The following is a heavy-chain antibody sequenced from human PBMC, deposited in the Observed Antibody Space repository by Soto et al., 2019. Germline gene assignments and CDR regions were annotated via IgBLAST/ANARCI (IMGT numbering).Heavy chain of an antibody. D-gene: IGHD3-22*01. V-gene: IGHV4-59*01. CDR2: IYSSGTT. J-gene: IGHJ5*02. CDR1: GGSISSYY. CDR3: AKGEPYYYDARGGNWFDP. Sequence: SETLSLTCTVSGGSISSYYWTWIRQPPGKGLEWIGYIYSSGTTKYNPSLKSRVTISADTSKNQFSLKLNSVTTADTAVYYCAKGEPYYYDARGGNWFDPWGQGTLVTVSS.